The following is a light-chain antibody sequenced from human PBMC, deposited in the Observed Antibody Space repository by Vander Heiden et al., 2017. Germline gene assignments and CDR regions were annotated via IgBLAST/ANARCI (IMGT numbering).Light chain of an antibody. Sequence: NFMLTQPHSVSESPGKTVTISCPRSSGSVDSYYVQWYQPRPGSSHITGMEQYDQRPSAVPDRFAWSIDGSSNSASLTISGLQPEDEADYYCQSYDNYNVIVFGGGTKLTVL. CDR1: SGSVDSYY. CDR2: QYD. J-gene: IGLJ3*02. CDR3: QSYDNYNVIV. V-gene: IGLV6-57*01.